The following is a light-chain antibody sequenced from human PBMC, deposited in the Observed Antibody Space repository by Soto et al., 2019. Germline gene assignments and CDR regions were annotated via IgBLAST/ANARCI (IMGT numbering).Light chain of an antibody. CDR2: GAS. Sequence: EFVLTQSPGTLSLSPGERATLSCRASQTVRNNYLAWYQQKPGQAPRLLIYGASTRATGFPARFSGSGSGTEFTLTISSLQSEDFAVYYCQQYNNWPKTFGQGTKVDIK. J-gene: IGKJ1*01. V-gene: IGKV3-15*01. CDR3: QQYNNWPKT. CDR1: QTVRNN.